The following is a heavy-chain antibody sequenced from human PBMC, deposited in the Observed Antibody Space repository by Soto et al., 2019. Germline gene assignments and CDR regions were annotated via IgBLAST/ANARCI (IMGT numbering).Heavy chain of an antibody. V-gene: IGHV5-51*01. D-gene: IGHD6-6*01. CDR1: GCSFTSYW. J-gene: IGHJ6*02. CDR2: IYPGDSDT. CDR3: ASPSISSIAARLGGGYSSYYEMDA. Sequence: GESLKISCKGSGCSFTSYWIGWVRQMPGKGLEWMGIIYPGDSDTRYSPSFQGQVTISADKSISTAYLQWSSLKASDTAMYYWASPSISSIAARLGGGYSSYYEMDARGQGTTVPVSS.